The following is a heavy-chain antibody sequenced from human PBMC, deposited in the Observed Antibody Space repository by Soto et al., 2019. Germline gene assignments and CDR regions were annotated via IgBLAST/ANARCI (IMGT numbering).Heavy chain of an antibody. J-gene: IGHJ5*02. CDR3: ARSPHRVERHNYAGGWLDP. Sequence: ASVKVSCKASGYTFTSYDINWVRQATGQGLEWMGWMNPNSGNTGYPQKFQGRVTMTRNTSISTAYMELSSLRFEDTAVYYCARSPHRVERHNYAGGWLDPWGQGTLVTVYS. D-gene: IGHD4-4*01. CDR1: GYTFTSYD. CDR2: MNPNSGNT. V-gene: IGHV1-8*01.